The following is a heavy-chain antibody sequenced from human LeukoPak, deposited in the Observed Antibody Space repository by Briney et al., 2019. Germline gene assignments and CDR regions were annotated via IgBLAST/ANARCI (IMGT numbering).Heavy chain of an antibody. V-gene: IGHV3-30-3*01. CDR2: ISYDGSNK. CDR3: AKDIPESGWSHDY. D-gene: IGHD6-19*01. CDR1: GFTFSSYA. Sequence: GRSLRLSCAASGFTFSSYAMHWVRQAPGKGLEWVAVISYDGSNKYYADSVKGRFTISRDNSKNTLYLQMNSLRAEDTAVYYCAKDIPESGWSHDYWGQGTLVTVSS. J-gene: IGHJ4*02.